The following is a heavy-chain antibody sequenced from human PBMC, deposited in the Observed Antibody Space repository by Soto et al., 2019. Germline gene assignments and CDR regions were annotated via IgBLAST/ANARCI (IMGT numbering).Heavy chain of an antibody. D-gene: IGHD2-15*01. J-gene: IGHJ4*02. CDR1: GFTFSSYG. CDR3: AKDAYSGATRGAPLDY. V-gene: IGHV3-30*18. Sequence: QVQLVESGGGVVQPGRSLRLSCAASGFTFSSYGMHWVRQAPGKGLEWVAVVSFDGNNKYYADSVKGRFTISRDNSKNTLYLQMNSLRGEDTAVYYCAKDAYSGATRGAPLDYWGQGTLVTVSS. CDR2: VSFDGNNK.